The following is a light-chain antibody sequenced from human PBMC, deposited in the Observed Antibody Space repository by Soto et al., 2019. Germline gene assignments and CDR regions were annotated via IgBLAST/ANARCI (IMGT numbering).Light chain of an antibody. CDR2: EVS. Sequence: QSVLTQPASVSGSPGQSITISCTGTSSDVYTYKYVSWYQQHPGKAPKLMIYEVSYRPSGVSDRFSGSKSGNTASLTISGLQAEDEAYYYCCSYAGSTTRVQFGGGTKLTVL. V-gene: IGLV2-14*01. CDR3: CSYAGSTTRVQ. J-gene: IGLJ2*01. CDR1: SSDVYTYKY.